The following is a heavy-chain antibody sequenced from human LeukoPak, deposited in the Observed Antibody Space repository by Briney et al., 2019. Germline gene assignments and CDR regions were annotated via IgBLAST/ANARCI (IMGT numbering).Heavy chain of an antibody. D-gene: IGHD4-17*01. CDR3: ARTSTVTNVPSY. CDR1: GLTVSRNY. CDR2: IYSGGST. Sequence: PGGSLRLSCAASGLTVSRNYMSWVRQAPGKGLESVSVIYSGGSTYYADSVKGRFTISRDNSKNTLYLQMNSLRAEDTAVYYCARTSTVTNVPSYWGQGTLVTVSS. J-gene: IGHJ4*02. V-gene: IGHV3-66*01.